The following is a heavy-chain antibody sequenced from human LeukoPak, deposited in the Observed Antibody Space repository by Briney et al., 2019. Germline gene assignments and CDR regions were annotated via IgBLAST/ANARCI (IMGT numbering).Heavy chain of an antibody. D-gene: IGHD2-15*01. CDR1: GFTFSSYS. Sequence: GGSLRLSCAASGFTFSSYSMNWVRQAPGKGLEWVSSISSSSSYIYYADSVKGRFTISRDNSKNTLYLQMNSLRTEDTAVYYCARVDCSGGSCYLRPFDYWGQGTLVTVSS. CDR2: ISSSSSYI. V-gene: IGHV3-21*01. CDR3: ARVDCSGGSCYLRPFDY. J-gene: IGHJ4*02.